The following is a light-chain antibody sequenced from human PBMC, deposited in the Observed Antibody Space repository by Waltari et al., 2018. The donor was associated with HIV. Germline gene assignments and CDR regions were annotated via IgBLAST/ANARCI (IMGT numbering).Light chain of an antibody. CDR2: GAS. CDR1: QNLGGSY. V-gene: IGKV3-20*01. CDR3: LQTDTTPLT. Sequence: EIVLTQSPGNLSLSPGERATLSCRASQNLGGSYLGWHQQKPGQAPRLLIYGASNRATGIPDRFSGSGSGTDFTLTISRLEPEDFATYYCLQTDTTPLTFGPGTKVDIK. J-gene: IGKJ3*01.